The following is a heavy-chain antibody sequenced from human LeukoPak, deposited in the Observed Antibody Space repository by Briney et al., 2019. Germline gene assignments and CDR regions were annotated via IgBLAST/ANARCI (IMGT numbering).Heavy chain of an antibody. Sequence: SETLSLTCAVYGGSFSGYYWSWIRQPPGKGLEWIGEINHSGSTNYNPSLKSRVTISVDTSKNQFSLKLSSVTAADTAVYYCARSYYYGSGSFRYYYMDVWGKGTTVTISS. J-gene: IGHJ6*03. V-gene: IGHV4-34*01. D-gene: IGHD3-10*01. CDR1: GGSFSGYY. CDR3: ARSYYYGSGSFRYYYMDV. CDR2: INHSGST.